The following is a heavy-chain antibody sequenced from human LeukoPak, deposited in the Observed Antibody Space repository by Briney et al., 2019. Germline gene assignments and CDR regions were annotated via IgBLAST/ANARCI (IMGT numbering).Heavy chain of an antibody. CDR3: APAPITMVRGVITSDAFDI. D-gene: IGHD3-10*01. CDR2: IIPNFGTA. Sequence: ASVKVSCKASGGTFSSYAISWVRQAPGQGLEWMGRIIPNFGTANYAQKCQGRVTITTDESTSTAYMELSSLRSEDTAVYYCAPAPITMVRGVITSDAFDIWGQGTMVTVSS. J-gene: IGHJ3*02. V-gene: IGHV1-69*05. CDR1: GGTFSSYA.